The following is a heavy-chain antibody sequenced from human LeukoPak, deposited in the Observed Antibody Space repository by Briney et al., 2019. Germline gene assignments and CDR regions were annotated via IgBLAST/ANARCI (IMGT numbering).Heavy chain of an antibody. D-gene: IGHD3-10*01. CDR1: GYTFTGYY. Sequence: ASVTVSCKASGYTFTGYYMHWVRQAPGQGLEWMGRINPNSGGTNYAQKFQGRVTMTRDTSISTAYMELSRLRSDDTAVYYCATYTQSGAQGVSDYWGQGTLVTVSS. CDR3: ATYTQSGAQGVSDY. CDR2: INPNSGGT. J-gene: IGHJ4*02. V-gene: IGHV1-2*06.